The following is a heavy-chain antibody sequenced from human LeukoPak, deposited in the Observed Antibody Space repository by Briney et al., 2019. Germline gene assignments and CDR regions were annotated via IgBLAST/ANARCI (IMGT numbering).Heavy chain of an antibody. Sequence: ASVKVSCKASGYTFTSYDVNWVRQATGQGLEWMGWMNPNSGNTGYAQKFQGRVTITRNTSISTAYMELSSLRSEDTAVYYCARGDSSGYYYVFDYWGQGTLVTVSS. V-gene: IGHV1-8*03. J-gene: IGHJ4*02. CDR3: ARGDSSGYYYVFDY. D-gene: IGHD3-22*01. CDR2: MNPNSGNT. CDR1: GYTFTSYD.